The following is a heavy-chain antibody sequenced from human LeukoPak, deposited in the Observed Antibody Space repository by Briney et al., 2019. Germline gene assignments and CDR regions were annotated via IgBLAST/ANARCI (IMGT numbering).Heavy chain of an antibody. D-gene: IGHD3-3*01. J-gene: IGHJ4*02. CDR3: AKDTEYDFWSGYYTPAFDY. Sequence: GGSLRLSCAASGFTFSSYGMHWVRQAPGKGLEWVAVIWYDGSNKYYADSVKGRFTISRDNSKNTLYLQMNSLRAEDTAVYYCAKDTEYDFWSGYYTPAFDYWGQGTLVTVSP. CDR1: GFTFSSYG. CDR2: IWYDGSNK. V-gene: IGHV3-33*06.